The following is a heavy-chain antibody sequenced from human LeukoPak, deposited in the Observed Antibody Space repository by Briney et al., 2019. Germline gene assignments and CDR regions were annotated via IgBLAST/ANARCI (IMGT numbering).Heavy chain of an antibody. D-gene: IGHD1-26*01. J-gene: IGHJ4*02. CDR1: GGSISSGGYY. Sequence: SQTLSLTCTVSGGSISSGGYYWSWIRQHPGKGLEWIGYIYYSGSTYYNPSLKSRVTISVDTSKNQFSLKLSFVAAADTAVYYCARGSSGSYRTNFDYWGQGTLVTVSS. CDR2: IYYSGST. V-gene: IGHV4-31*03. CDR3: ARGSSGSYRTNFDY.